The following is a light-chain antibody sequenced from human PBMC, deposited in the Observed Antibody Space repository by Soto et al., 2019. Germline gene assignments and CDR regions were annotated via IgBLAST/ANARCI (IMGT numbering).Light chain of an antibody. CDR3: QQLNSYPPT. CDR2: AAS. Sequence: QLTQSPSSLSASVGDRVTITCRASQGISSYLAWYQQKPGKAPNLLIYAASTLQSGVPSRFSGSGSGTDFTLTITSLQPEDFATYYCQQLNSYPPTFGQGTKLEI. V-gene: IGKV1-9*01. CDR1: QGISSY. J-gene: IGKJ2*01.